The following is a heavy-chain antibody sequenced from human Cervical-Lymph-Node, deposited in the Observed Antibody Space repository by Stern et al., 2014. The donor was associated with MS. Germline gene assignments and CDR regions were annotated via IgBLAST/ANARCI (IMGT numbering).Heavy chain of an antibody. Sequence: EVQLVESGGDLVQPGRSLRLSCAASGFNFDKYAMHWVRQAPGKGLEWVSGITWNSATIAYADSVEGRCTISRDNTKKSLYLQLNSLRAEDTALYYCAKANFNDFSNLGLHGIDVWGQGTTVTVSS. D-gene: IGHD4-11*01. CDR3: AKANFNDFSNLGLHGIDV. CDR1: GFNFDKYA. J-gene: IGHJ6*02. CDR2: ITWNSATI. V-gene: IGHV3-9*01.